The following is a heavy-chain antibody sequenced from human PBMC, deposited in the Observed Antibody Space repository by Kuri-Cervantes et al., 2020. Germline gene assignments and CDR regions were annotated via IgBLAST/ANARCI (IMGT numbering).Heavy chain of an antibody. CDR3: ARGSIRGHFDY. J-gene: IGHJ4*02. Sequence: SLNISCAASGFPFGAYAMHWVRQAPGKGLEWLAVIWFDGNNDNFADSVKGRFTISRDNSKNMMYMQMNSLRAEDTVVYYCARGSIRGHFDYWGQGTLVTVSS. CDR1: GFPFGAYA. V-gene: IGHV3-33*08. D-gene: IGHD2-21*01. CDR2: IWFDGNND.